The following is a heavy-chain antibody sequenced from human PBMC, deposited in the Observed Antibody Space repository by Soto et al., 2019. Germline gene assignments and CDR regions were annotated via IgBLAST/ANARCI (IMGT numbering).Heavy chain of an antibody. CDR1: GGSISSGGYS. V-gene: IGHV4-30-2*01. Sequence: SETLSLTCAVSGGSISSGGYSWSWIRQPPGKGLEWIGYIYHSGSTYYNPSLKSRVTISVDRSKNQFSLKLSSVTAADTAVYYCARGTYYYGSGSTPRRYFAYPGQGTLVPVSS. CDR3: ARGTYYYGSGSTPRRYFAY. CDR2: IYHSGST. J-gene: IGHJ4*02. D-gene: IGHD3-10*01.